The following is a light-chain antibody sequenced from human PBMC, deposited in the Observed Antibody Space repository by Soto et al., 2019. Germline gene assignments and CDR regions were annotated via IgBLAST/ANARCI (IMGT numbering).Light chain of an antibody. CDR1: QSVSAW. CDR2: KTA. Sequence: DLQMTQSPSTLSASVGDRVTLTCRASQSVSAWLAWFQQRPGKAPKLLIYKTANLESGVPSRFSGSGSGTEFTLTISSLQPDDFATYYCEQYSSYEIFASGPGTKVYIK. CDR3: EQYSSYEIFA. V-gene: IGKV1-5*03. J-gene: IGKJ3*01.